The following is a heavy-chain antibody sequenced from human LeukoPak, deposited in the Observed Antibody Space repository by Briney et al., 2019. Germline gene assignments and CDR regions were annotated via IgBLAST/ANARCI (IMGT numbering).Heavy chain of an antibody. CDR1: GFTCSSYS. D-gene: IGHD6-13*01. Sequence: KSGGSLRLSCAASGFTCSSYSMNWVRQAPGKGLEWVSSISSSSSYIYYADSVKGRFTISRDNAKNSLYLQMNSLRAEDTAVYYCARDLAAAGTGYWGQGALVTVSS. CDR3: ARDLAAAGTGY. J-gene: IGHJ4*02. CDR2: ISSSSSYI. V-gene: IGHV3-21*01.